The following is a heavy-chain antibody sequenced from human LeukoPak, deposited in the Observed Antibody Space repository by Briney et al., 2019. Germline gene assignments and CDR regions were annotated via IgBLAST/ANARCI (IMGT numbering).Heavy chain of an antibody. J-gene: IGHJ6*02. CDR1: GFTFSSYA. D-gene: IGHD2-15*01. CDR2: ISGSGGST. Sequence: PGGSLRLSCAASGFTFSSYAMSWVRQAPGKGLEWVSSISGSGGSTYYADSVKGRFTISRDNSKNTLYLQMNSLRAEDTAVYYCARAVAADGGMDVWGQGTTVTVSS. V-gene: IGHV3-23*01. CDR3: ARAVAADGGMDV.